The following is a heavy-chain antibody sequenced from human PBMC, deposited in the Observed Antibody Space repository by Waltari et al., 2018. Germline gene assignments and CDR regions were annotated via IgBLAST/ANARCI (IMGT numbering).Heavy chain of an antibody. CDR3: ARGGYSYGYDYYGKDV. CDR1: GFTFSSYA. Sequence: EVQLLESGGGLVQPGGSLRLSCAASGFTFSSYAMSWVRQAPGKGLEWVSAISGSGGSTYYAASVKGRFTISRDNSKNTLYLQMNSLRAEDTAVYYCARGGYSYGYDYYGKDVWGQGTTVTVSS. D-gene: IGHD5-18*01. V-gene: IGHV3-23*01. J-gene: IGHJ6*02. CDR2: ISGSGGST.